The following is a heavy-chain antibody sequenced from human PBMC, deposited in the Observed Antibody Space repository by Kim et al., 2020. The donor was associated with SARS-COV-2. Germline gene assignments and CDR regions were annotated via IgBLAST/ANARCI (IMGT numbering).Heavy chain of an antibody. Sequence: SVKSRITASPDTTKNHFSLQLNSLTPEDTAVYYCARLVGYGSGYYYFDCWGQGTLVTVSS. D-gene: IGHD6-19*01. V-gene: IGHV6-1*01. CDR3: ARLVGYGSGYYYFDC. J-gene: IGHJ4*02.